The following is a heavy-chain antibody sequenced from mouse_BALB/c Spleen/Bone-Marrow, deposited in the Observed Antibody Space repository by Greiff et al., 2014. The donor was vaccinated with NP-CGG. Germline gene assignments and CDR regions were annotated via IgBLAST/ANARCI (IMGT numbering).Heavy chain of an antibody. CDR3: YGYDYFDY. D-gene: IGHD2-2*01. Sequence: VQLQQSGAELVRSGASVKLSCTASGFNIKDYYMHWVKQRPGQGLEWIGYINPSTGYTEYNQKFKDKATLTADKSSSTAYMQLSSLTSEDSAVYYCYGYDYFDYWGQGTTLTVSS. V-gene: IGHV1S26*01. J-gene: IGHJ2*01. CDR1: GFNIKDYY. CDR2: INPSTGYT.